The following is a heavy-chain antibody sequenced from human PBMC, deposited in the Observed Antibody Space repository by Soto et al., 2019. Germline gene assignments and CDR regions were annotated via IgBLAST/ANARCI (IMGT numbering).Heavy chain of an antibody. CDR3: ARVVDTAMVRGSSDY. D-gene: IGHD5-18*01. J-gene: IGHJ4*02. V-gene: IGHV1-18*01. CDR1: GYTFTSYG. Sequence: QVQLVQSGAEVKKPGASVKVSCKASGYTFTSYGISWVRQAPGQGLEWMGWISAYNGNTNYAQKLQGRVTMTTDTSTSKAYMELRSLVSDDTAVYYCARVVDTAMVRGSSDYWGQGTLVTVSS. CDR2: ISAYNGNT.